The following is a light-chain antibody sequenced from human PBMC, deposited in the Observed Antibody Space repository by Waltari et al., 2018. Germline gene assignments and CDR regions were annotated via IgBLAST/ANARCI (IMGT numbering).Light chain of an antibody. Sequence: DIVMTQSPDSLAVSLGERVTINCKSSQSVLYSTTNKNYLAWYQQKPGQAPTLLISWASTRESGVPNRFSGSGSGTDFTLTISGLQAEDVAVYYCQQHYSSPLTFGGGTKVEI. J-gene: IGKJ4*01. CDR2: WAS. V-gene: IGKV4-1*01. CDR3: QQHYSSPLT. CDR1: QSVLYSTTNKNY.